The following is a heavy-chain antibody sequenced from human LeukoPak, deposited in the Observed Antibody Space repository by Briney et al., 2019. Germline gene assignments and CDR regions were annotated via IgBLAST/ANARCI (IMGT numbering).Heavy chain of an antibody. CDR3: ARDATYCTNGVCYTRFDY. CDR1: GFTFTSHW. CDR2: MNLDGSEK. D-gene: IGHD2-8*01. V-gene: IGHV3-7*01. J-gene: IGHJ4*02. Sequence: GGSLRLSCAASGFTFTSHWMSWVRQAPGKGLEWVARMNLDGSEKYYVDSVKGRFTISRDNAKTSLYLEVNSLRAEDTAVYYCARDATYCTNGVCYTRFDYWGQGTLVTVSS.